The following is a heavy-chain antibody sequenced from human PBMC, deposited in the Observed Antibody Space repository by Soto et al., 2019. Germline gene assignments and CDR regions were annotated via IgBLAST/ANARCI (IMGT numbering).Heavy chain of an antibody. CDR3: AITHLRFGEHHY. V-gene: IGHV1-8*01. J-gene: IGHJ4*02. Sequence: QVQLVQSGAEVKKPGASVKVSCKASGYTFTSYDINWVRQATGQGLEWMGWMNPNSGNTGYAQKFQGRDTMTRNTSIRTTYMELSSLRSEDTAVYYCAITHLRFGEHHYWGQGTLVTVSS. D-gene: IGHD3-10*01. CDR2: MNPNSGNT. CDR1: GYTFTSYD.